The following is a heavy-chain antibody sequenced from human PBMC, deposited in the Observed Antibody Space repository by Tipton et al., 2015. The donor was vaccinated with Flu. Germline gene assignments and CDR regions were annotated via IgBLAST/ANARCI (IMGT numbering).Heavy chain of an antibody. CDR2: IDHSGST. D-gene: IGHD6-19*01. V-gene: IGHV4-59*01. CDR1: GGSISSYS. J-gene: IGHJ5*02. CDR3: ARETSHYTSGRDWFDP. Sequence: TLSLTCTVSGGSISSYSWSWIRQPPGKGLEWIGQIDHSGSTKYNPSLKSRVTISVDTSKNNFSLKLTSVTAADTAIYYCARETSHYTSGRDWFDPWGRGTLVTVSS.